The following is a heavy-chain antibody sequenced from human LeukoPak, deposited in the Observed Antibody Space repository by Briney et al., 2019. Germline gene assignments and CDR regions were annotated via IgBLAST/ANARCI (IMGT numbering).Heavy chain of an antibody. V-gene: IGHV1-18*01. D-gene: IGHD3-22*01. CDR2: ISAYNGNT. CDR1: GYTFTSYG. J-gene: IGHJ4*02. CDR3: AREARRYDSSGYYGY. Sequence: ASVKVSCKASGYTFTSYGISWVRQAPGQGLEWMGWISAYNGNTNYAQKLQGRVTMTTDTSTGTAYMELRSLRSDDTAVYYCAREARRYDSSGYYGYWGQGTLVTVSS.